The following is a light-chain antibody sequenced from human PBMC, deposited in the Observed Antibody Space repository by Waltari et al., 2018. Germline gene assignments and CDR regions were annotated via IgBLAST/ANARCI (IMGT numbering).Light chain of an antibody. CDR3: QQRSNWPPT. Sequence: EIVLTQSPAPLSLSPGERATLSCRASQSIASSLAWYQQRPGQAPRLLIYDAFTRDTGIPARFSGSGSGTDFTLTISSLEPEDFAVYYCQQRSNWPPTFGGGSKVEI. J-gene: IGKJ4*01. CDR2: DAF. CDR1: QSIASS. V-gene: IGKV3-11*01.